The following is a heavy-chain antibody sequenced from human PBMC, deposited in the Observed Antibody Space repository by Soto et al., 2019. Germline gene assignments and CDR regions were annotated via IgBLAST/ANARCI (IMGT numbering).Heavy chain of an antibody. D-gene: IGHD3-3*01. CDR2: MYYSGSK. J-gene: IGHJ6*03. CDR3: ARIKIVGILTYYMDV. CDR1: GDSISSSSSYY. Sequence: QLQLQESGPGLVKPSETLSLSCAVSGDSISSSSSYYWGWIRQPPGKGLEWIANMYYSGSKYYNPSLKSRVTISLETSKNQFSLPLSSVTAADTAVYYCARIKIVGILTYYMDVWGKGTPVTVSS. V-gene: IGHV4-39*01.